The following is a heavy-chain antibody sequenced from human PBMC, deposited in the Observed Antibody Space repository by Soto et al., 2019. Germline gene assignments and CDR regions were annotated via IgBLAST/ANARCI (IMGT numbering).Heavy chain of an antibody. D-gene: IGHD6-13*01. V-gene: IGHV5-51*01. CDR2: IYPGDSDT. CDR1: GYSFTSYW. Sequence: PGESLKISCKGSGYSFTSYWIGWVRQMHGKGLEWMGIIYPGDSDTRYSPSFQGQVTISADKSISTAYLQWSSLKASDTAMYYCARQLGYSSSWYDNYYYGMDVWGQGTTVTVSS. J-gene: IGHJ6*02. CDR3: ARQLGYSSSWYDNYYYGMDV.